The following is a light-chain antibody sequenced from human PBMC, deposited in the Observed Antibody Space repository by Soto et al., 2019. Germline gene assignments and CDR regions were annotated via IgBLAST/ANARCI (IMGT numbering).Light chain of an antibody. J-gene: IGLJ3*02. CDR2: EGS. Sequence: QSALTQPASVSGSPGQSITISCTGTSSDVGSYNLVSWYQQHPGKAPKLMIYEGSKRPSGVSNRFSGSKSGNTASLTISGLQAEDGGEQLLFSYSLKKHFWVFGGGTKLTVL. CDR1: SSDVGSYNL. CDR3: FSYSLKKHFWV. V-gene: IGLV2-23*01.